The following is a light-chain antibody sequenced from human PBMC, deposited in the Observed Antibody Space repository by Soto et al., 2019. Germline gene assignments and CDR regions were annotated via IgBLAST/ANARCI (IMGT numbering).Light chain of an antibody. CDR3: QQSYTAPYP. CDR1: RSISNY. V-gene: IGKV1-39*01. Sequence: DIQMTQSPSSLSASVGDAVSLTCRASRSISNYLNWYQQKPGRAPKLLISVASSLQRGVPSRFSGSGSGTTYTLTITSLQPDDIAIYFCQQSYTAPYPFGPGTKVEIK. CDR2: VAS. J-gene: IGKJ3*01.